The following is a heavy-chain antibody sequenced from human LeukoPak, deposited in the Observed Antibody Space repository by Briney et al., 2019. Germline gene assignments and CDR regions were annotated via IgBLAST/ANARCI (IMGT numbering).Heavy chain of an antibody. D-gene: IGHD6-13*01. Sequence: SETLSLTCAVYGGSFSGYYWSWIRQPPGKGLEWIGSIYYSGSTYYNPSLKSRVTISVDTSKNQFSLKLSSVTAADTAVYYCARDVAAGPYYYYYYYMDVWGKGTTVTVSS. CDR1: GGSFSGYY. V-gene: IGHV4-34*01. CDR3: ARDVAAGPYYYYYYYMDV. J-gene: IGHJ6*03. CDR2: IYYSGST.